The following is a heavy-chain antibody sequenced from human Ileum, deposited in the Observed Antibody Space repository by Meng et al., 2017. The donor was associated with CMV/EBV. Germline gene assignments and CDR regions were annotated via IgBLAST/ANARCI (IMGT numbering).Heavy chain of an antibody. Sequence: VQLVRSGGSLLQTGESLSISCEGSEASFSDYYMSWIRASPGKGLEWLSFISSRGTDTEYADSVKGRFTISRDNGKKSLYLQMDRLGVDDTAVYYCMGYYGSGSPREWGQGNLVTVSS. CDR1: EASFSDYY. J-gene: IGHJ4*02. CDR3: MGYYGSGSPRE. CDR2: ISSRGTDT. D-gene: IGHD3-10*01. V-gene: IGHV3-11*05.